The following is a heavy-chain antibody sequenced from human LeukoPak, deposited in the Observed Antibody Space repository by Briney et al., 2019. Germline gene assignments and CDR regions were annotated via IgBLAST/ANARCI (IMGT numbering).Heavy chain of an antibody. V-gene: IGHV1-18*01. CDR3: ARGGYCSGGSCYSYYYYGMDV. Sequence: GASVKVSCKASGYTFTSYGISWVRQAPGQGLEWMGWISAYNGNTNYAQKLQGRVTMTRDTSTSTAYMELRSLRSDDTAVYYCARGGYCSGGSCYSYYYYGMDVWGQGTRSPSP. J-gene: IGHJ6*02. D-gene: IGHD2-15*01. CDR2: ISAYNGNT. CDR1: GYTFTSYG.